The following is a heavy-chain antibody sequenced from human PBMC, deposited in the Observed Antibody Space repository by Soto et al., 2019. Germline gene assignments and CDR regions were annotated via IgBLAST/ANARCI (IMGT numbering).Heavy chain of an antibody. Sequence: DVHLLESGGGLVQSGGSLRLSCAASGFTFSSYAMSWFRQAPGKGLEWVSSMSGAGGSSYDADSVKGRFTISRDNSKNTLYLQMNNLRAEDTALYYCAKGPIFGVENIYDYWGQGTLVSGSS. CDR1: GFTFSSYA. CDR2: MSGAGGSS. J-gene: IGHJ4*02. CDR3: AKGPIFGVENIYDY. V-gene: IGHV3-23*01. D-gene: IGHD3-3*01.